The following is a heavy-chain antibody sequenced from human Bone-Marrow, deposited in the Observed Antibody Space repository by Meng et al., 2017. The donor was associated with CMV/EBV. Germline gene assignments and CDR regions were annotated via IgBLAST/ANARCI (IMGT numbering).Heavy chain of an antibody. CDR1: GGTFSSYT. CDR2: IIPILGIA. J-gene: IGHJ4*02. D-gene: IGHD1-26*01. Sequence: QVQLVQSGAEVKKPGSSVRVSCKASGGTFSSYTISWVRQAPGQGLEWMGRIIPILGIANYAQKFQGRVTITADKSTSTAYMELSSLRSEDTAVYYCALLVGATTVDYWGQGTLVTVSS. V-gene: IGHV1-69*02. CDR3: ALLVGATTVDY.